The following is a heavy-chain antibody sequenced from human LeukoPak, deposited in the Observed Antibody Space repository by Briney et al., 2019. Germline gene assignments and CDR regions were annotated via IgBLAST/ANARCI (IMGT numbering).Heavy chain of an antibody. V-gene: IGHV4-39*01. J-gene: IGHJ5*02. CDR2: ISYTGST. CDR3: ARNVLLWFGGGNWFDP. D-gene: IGHD3-10*01. Sequence: SETLSLTCTVSGDSISSRSYYWGWIRQPPGQGLEWIGHISYTGSTYYNPSLKSRVTISVDSSKNQFSLKLSSVTAADTAVYYCARNVLLWFGGGNWFDPWGQGTLVTVSS. CDR1: GDSISSRSYY.